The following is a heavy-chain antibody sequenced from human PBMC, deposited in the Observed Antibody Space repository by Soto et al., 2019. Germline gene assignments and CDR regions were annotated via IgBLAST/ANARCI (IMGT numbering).Heavy chain of an antibody. CDR1: EGCIILYD. J-gene: IGHJ4*02. D-gene: IGHD4-17*01. V-gene: IGHV4-59*01. CDR2: IYYSVST. Sequence: ASLSLTCTVCEGCIILYDLGWIRQPPGKGLEWIGYIYYSVSTNYNPSLKSRVTISVDTSKNQFSLKLSSVTAADTAVYYCASYGYYIDYWGQGTLVTVSS. CDR3: ASYGYYIDY.